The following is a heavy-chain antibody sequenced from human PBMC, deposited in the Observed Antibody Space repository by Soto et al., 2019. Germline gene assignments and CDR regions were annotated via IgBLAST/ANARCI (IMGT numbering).Heavy chain of an antibody. J-gene: IGHJ6*02. V-gene: IGHV4-34*01. CDR2: INHSGST. CDR1: GGSFSGYY. Sequence: SETLSLTCAVYGGSFSGYYWSWIRQPPGKGLEWIGEINHSGSTNYNPSLKSRVTISVDTSKNQFSLKLSSVTAADTAVYYCARGRGYYYYYGMDVWGQGTTVTVSS. CDR3: ARGRGYYYYYGMDV. D-gene: IGHD3-10*01.